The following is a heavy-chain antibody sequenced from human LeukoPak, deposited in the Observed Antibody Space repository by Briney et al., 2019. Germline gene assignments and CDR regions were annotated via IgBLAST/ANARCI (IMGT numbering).Heavy chain of an antibody. CDR2: INHSGST. Sequence: SETLSLTCAVYGGSFSGYYWSWIRQPPGKGLEWIGEINHSGSTNYNPSLKSRVTISVDTSKNQFSLKLSSVTAADTAVYYCARVGGSGSYDYFDYWGQGTLVTVSS. V-gene: IGHV4-34*01. D-gene: IGHD3-10*01. CDR3: ARVGGSGSYDYFDY. CDR1: GGSFSGYY. J-gene: IGHJ4*02.